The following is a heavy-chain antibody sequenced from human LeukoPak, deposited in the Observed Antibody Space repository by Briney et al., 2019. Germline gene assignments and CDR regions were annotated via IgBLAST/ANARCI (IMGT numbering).Heavy chain of an antibody. CDR1: GYTFTGYY. CDR2: INPNGGGS. CDR3: ARDRPVGSPHSSGYADY. J-gene: IGHJ4*02. Sequence: RASVKVSCKATGYTFTGYYIHWVRQAPGQGLEWMGWINPNGGGSNFAPKFQGRVTMTRDTSISTASMELSRLRSDDTAVYYCARDRPVGSPHSSGYADYWGQGTLVTVSS. V-gene: IGHV1-2*02. D-gene: IGHD3-22*01.